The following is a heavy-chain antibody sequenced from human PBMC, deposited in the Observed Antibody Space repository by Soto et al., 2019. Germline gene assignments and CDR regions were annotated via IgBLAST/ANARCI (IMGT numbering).Heavy chain of an antibody. V-gene: IGHV1-69*13. Sequence: SSVKVSCKASGGTFSSYAISWVRQAPGQGLEWMGGIIPIFGTANYAQKFQGRVTITADESTSTAYMELSSLRSEDTAVYYCAREIPAVAGRNAFDIWGQGTMVTVSS. J-gene: IGHJ3*02. D-gene: IGHD6-19*01. CDR3: AREIPAVAGRNAFDI. CDR1: GGTFSSYA. CDR2: IIPIFGTA.